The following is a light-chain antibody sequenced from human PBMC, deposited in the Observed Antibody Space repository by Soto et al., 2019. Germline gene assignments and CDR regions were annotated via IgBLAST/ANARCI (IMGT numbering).Light chain of an antibody. J-gene: IGLJ1*01. V-gene: IGLV2-14*03. CDR3: ISYTSSSTYV. CDR1: SRDVGGYNF. Sequence: QSVLTQPASVSGSPGQSITISCTGTSRDVGGYNFVSWYQQHPGKAPKLIIYDVNNRPSGVSNRFSGSKSDNTASLTISGLQAEDEADYHCISYTSSSTYVFGTGTKLTVL. CDR2: DVN.